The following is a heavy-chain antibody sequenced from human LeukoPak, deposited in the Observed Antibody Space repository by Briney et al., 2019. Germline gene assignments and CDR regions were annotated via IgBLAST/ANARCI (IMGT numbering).Heavy chain of an antibody. CDR2: IHTSGST. CDR1: GGSISSYY. CDR3: ARDQYYHDSSGYSPFDY. V-gene: IGHV4-4*07. J-gene: IGHJ4*02. Sequence: SETLSLTCTFSGGSISSYYWSWIRQPAGKGLEWIGRIHTSGSTNYNPSLKSRVTMSVDTSKNQFSLKLRSVTAADTAVYYCARDQYYHDSSGYSPFDYWGQGTLVTVSS. D-gene: IGHD3-22*01.